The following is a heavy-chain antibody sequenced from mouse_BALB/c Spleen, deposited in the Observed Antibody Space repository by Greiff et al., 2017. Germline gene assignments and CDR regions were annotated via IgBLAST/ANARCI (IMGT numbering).Heavy chain of an antibody. V-gene: IGHV5-17*02. CDR1: GFTFSSFG. CDR3: ARRGYARAIDY. D-gene: IGHD2-14*01. J-gene: IGHJ4*01. Sequence: EVKLMESGGGLVQPGGSRKLSCAASGFTFSSFGMHWVRQAPEKGLEWVAYISSGSSTIYYADTVKGRFTISRDNPKNTLFLQMTSLRSEDTAMYYCARRGYARAIDYWGQETPVTVSS. CDR2: ISSGSSTI.